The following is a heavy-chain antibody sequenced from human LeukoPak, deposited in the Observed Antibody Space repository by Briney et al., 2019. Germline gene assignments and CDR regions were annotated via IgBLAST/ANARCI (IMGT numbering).Heavy chain of an antibody. CDR1: GFTFSSYA. Sequence: GGSLRLSCAASGFTFSSYAMSWVRQAPGKGLEWVSAISGSGGSTYYADSVKGRFTISRDNSKNTLYLQMNSLRAEDTAVYYRAKVVGGYCSSTSRSYYYYMDVWGKGTTVTVSS. J-gene: IGHJ6*03. CDR2: ISGSGGST. D-gene: IGHD2-2*01. V-gene: IGHV3-23*01. CDR3: AKVVGGYCSSTSRSYYYYMDV.